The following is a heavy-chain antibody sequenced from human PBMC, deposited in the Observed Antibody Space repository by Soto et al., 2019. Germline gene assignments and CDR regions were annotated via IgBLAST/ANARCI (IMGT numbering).Heavy chain of an antibody. D-gene: IGHD2-2*02. CDR1: GFTFSSYW. Sequence: GGSLRLSCAASGFTFSSYWMHWVRQAPGKGLVWVSRINSDGSSTSYADSVKGRFTISRDNAKNTLYLQMNSLRAEDTAVYYCASDGYQLPYAYWGQGTLVTGSS. J-gene: IGHJ4*02. CDR2: INSDGSST. V-gene: IGHV3-74*01. CDR3: ASDGYQLPYAY.